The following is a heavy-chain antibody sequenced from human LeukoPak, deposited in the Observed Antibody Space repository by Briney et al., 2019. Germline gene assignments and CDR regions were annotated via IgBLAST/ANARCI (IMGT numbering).Heavy chain of an antibody. CDR1: GFTFSSYS. CDR3: ARDKGTSYLSFFDY. V-gene: IGHV3-30*03. J-gene: IGHJ4*02. Sequence: GGSLRLSCAASGFTFSSYSMNWVRQAPGKGLEWVAIISYDGSNEYYADSVKGRFTISRDNSKNTLYLQMNSLRAADTAVYYCARDKGTSYLSFFDYWGQGTLVTVSS. D-gene: IGHD6-6*01. CDR2: ISYDGSNE.